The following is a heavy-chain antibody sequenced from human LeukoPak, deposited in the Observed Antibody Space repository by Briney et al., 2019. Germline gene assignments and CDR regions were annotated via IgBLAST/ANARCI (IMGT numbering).Heavy chain of an antibody. D-gene: IGHD2-15*01. J-gene: IGHJ5*02. Sequence: SETLSLTCTVSGGSISSSSYYWGWIRQPPGKGLEWIGSIYYSGSTYYNPSLKSRVTISVDTSKNQFSLKLSSVTAADTAVYYCARGRNCSGGSCTQWYNWFDPWGQGTLVTVSS. CDR3: ARGRNCSGGSCTQWYNWFDP. V-gene: IGHV4-39*07. CDR2: IYYSGST. CDR1: GGSISSSSYY.